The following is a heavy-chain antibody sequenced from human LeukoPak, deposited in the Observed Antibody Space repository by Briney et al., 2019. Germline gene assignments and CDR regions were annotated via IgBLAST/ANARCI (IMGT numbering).Heavy chain of an antibody. D-gene: IGHD4-23*01. V-gene: IGHV3-21*01. CDR3: ARRFLNSLDI. Sequence: GGSLRLSCAASGFTFSIYTMNCVRQAPGKGLEWVSSISSSSAYKYYADSVKGRFTISRHNAKNSLYLQLNSLRAEDTALYFCARRFLNSLDIWGQGTMVVVSS. J-gene: IGHJ3*02. CDR2: ISSSSAYK. CDR1: GFTFSIYT.